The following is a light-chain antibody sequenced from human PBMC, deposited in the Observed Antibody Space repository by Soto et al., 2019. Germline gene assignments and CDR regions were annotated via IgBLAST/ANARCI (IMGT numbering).Light chain of an antibody. V-gene: IGKV3-20*01. Sequence: EIVLTQSPGTLSLSPGERATLSCRPSQSVSSSYLAWYQQKPGQAPRLLIYGASSRATGIPDRFSGSGSGTDFTLTISRLEPEDFAVFYCQQYGSSPLTFGGGTKVE. J-gene: IGKJ4*01. CDR3: QQYGSSPLT. CDR1: QSVSSSY. CDR2: GAS.